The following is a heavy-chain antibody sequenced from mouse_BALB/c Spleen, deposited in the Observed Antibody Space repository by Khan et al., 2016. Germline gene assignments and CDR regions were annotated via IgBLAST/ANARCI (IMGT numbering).Heavy chain of an antibody. CDR3: ARWAY. J-gene: IGHJ2*01. V-gene: IGHV5-17*02. Sequence: EVELVESGGGLVQPGGSRKLSCAASGFTFSRFGMHWVRQAPEKGLEWVAYISSGSSTIYYADTLKGRFTISRDNPKNALFLQMTSLRSEDTAMYYCARWAYWGQGTTLTVSS. CDR2: ISSGSSTI. CDR1: GFTFSRFG.